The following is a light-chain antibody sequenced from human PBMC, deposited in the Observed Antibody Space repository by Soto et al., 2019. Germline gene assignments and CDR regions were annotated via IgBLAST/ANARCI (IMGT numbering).Light chain of an antibody. CDR2: GAS. J-gene: IGKJ5*01. V-gene: IGKV3-11*01. CDR3: QQRSNWPIN. Sequence: EIVLTQSPVTLSVSPGEIVKLYCSASQRLSSNLAWYQQRPGQAPRLLIYGASIRATDIPARFIGSGSGTDFTLTISRLEPEDFAIYYCQQRSNWPINCGQGTRREI. CDR1: QRLSSN.